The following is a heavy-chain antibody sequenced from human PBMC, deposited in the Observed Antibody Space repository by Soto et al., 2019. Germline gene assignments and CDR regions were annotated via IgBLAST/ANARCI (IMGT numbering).Heavy chain of an antibody. D-gene: IGHD4-17*01. J-gene: IGHJ4*02. CDR1: GFSFAHYA. CDR3: AKESMPEHYGDTLFDY. CDR2: CSAGGRA. Sequence: EVQLLASGGGLVQRGGSLRLSCAASGFSFAHYALSWVRQPPGKGLEWVATCSAGGRAYYADSVKGRFTIAKDISKNTMHLEASSLRADDTAVYYCAKESMPEHYGDTLFDYWGQGTRVTVSS. V-gene: IGHV3-23*01.